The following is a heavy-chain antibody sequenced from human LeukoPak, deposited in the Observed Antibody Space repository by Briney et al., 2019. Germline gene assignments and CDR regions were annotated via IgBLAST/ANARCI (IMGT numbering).Heavy chain of an antibody. V-gene: IGHV1-69*04. CDR3: ARDTYYDILSGSPGPYGMDV. J-gene: IGHJ6*02. D-gene: IGHD3-9*01. Sequence: SVKVSCKASGGTFSSYAISWVRQAPGHGLEWMGRIIPILGIANYAQKFQGRVTITADKSTSTAYMELSSLRSEDTAVYYCARDTYYDILSGSPGPYGMDVWGQGTTVTVSS. CDR2: IIPILGIA. CDR1: GGTFSSYA.